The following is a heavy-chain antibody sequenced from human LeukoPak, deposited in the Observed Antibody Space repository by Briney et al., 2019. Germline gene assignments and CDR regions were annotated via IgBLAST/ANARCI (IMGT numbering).Heavy chain of an antibody. V-gene: IGHV3-23*01. D-gene: IGHD6-13*01. Sequence: GGSLRLSCAPSGFTFSNYAMSWVRQAPGKGLEWVSVITGSGGNTYYADSVKGRFTISKDNSKNTVYLQMSSLRVDDTAVYYCAKAASSSWPSYYYGMDVWGQGTTVTVSS. CDR2: ITGSGGNT. J-gene: IGHJ6*02. CDR1: GFTFSNYA. CDR3: AKAASSSWPSYYYGMDV.